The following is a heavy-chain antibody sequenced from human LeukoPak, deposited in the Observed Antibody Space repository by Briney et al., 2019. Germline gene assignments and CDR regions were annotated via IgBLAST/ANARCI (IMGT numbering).Heavy chain of an antibody. CDR3: ARDQEGFDY. J-gene: IGHJ4*02. CDR2: IYPRDGST. V-gene: IGHV1-46*01. Sequence: ASVNVSCKASGYTFTNNYLHWVRQAPGQGLEWMGMIYPRDGSTSYAQNFQGRVTVTRDTSTTTVHMELRGLRSEGTAVYYCARDQEGFDYWGQGTVVTVSS. CDR1: GYTFTNNY.